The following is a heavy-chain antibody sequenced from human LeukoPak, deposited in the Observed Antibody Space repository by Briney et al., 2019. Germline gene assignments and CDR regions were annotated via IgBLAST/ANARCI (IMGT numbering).Heavy chain of an antibody. D-gene: IGHD4-17*01. J-gene: IGHJ4*02. CDR3: ARDLGYGDPFDY. CDR2: IYYRGST. V-gene: IGHV4-59*01. Sequence: SETLSLTCTVSSGSISSYYWNWIRQPPGKGLQWIGYIYYRGSTNYNPSLKSRVTMSVDTSKNQFSLKLSSVTAADTAVYYCARDLGYGDPFDYWGQGTLVTVSS. CDR1: SGSISSYY.